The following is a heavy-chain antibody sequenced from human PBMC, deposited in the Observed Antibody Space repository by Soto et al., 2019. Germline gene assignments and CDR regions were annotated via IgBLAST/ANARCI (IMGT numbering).Heavy chain of an antibody. CDR1: GYIFTSQG. D-gene: IGHD3-22*01. V-gene: IGHV1-18*01. Sequence: VQLVQSGAEVKKPGASVKVSCKASGYIFTSQGISWVRQTPGQGLEWIGWISPYSGDTSYAQRCQGRVTMTTDTSTRTAYMELTSLRSDDTAVYYCERGNWDNDSTWGQGTLVTVSS. J-gene: IGHJ4*02. CDR3: ERGNWDNDST. CDR2: ISPYSGDT.